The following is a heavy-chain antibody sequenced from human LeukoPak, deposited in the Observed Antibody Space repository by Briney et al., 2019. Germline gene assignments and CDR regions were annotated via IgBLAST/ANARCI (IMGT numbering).Heavy chain of an antibody. CDR1: GGSINCGDYY. J-gene: IGHJ4*02. CDR2: IYYSGAA. V-gene: IGHV4-30-4*01. Sequence: PSQTLSLTCTVSGGSINCGDYYWTWIRQPPGKGLDWIGDIYYSGAAYCTPSLQSRVTMSVDTPKSQFSLKLSSVTAADTAVYYCARWFCSGGNCYGEIVCWGQGTLVTVSS. CDR3: ARWFCSGGNCYGEIVC. D-gene: IGHD2-15*01.